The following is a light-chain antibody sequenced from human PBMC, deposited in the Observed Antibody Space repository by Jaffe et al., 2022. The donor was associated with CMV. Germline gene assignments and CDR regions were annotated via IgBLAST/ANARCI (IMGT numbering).Light chain of an antibody. Sequence: EIVLTQSPGTLSLSPGERATLSCRASQSVSNNYLAWYQQKPGQAPRLLIYDASNRVTGIPDRFSGSGSETDFTLTISRLEPEDFAVYYCQQYGSSPYTFGQGTKLEIK. CDR2: DAS. CDR3: QQYGSSPYT. V-gene: IGKV3-20*01. J-gene: IGKJ2*01. CDR1: QSVSNNY.